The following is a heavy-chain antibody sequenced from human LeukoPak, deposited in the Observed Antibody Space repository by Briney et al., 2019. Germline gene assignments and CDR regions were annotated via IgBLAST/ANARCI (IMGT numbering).Heavy chain of an antibody. CDR2: IDYSGST. J-gene: IGHJ4*02. V-gene: IGHV4-59*08. CDR1: GGSFSGYY. D-gene: IGHD1-26*01. CDR3: ARHGGSYSFDY. Sequence: KPSETLSLTCAVYGGSFSGYYWSWIRQPPGKGLEWIGYIDYSGSTNYNPSLKSRVTISVETSKNQFSLRLSSVTAADTAVYYCARHGGSYSFDYWGQGTLVTVSS.